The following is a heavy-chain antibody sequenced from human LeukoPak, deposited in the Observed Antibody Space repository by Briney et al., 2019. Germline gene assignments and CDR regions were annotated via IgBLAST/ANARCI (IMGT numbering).Heavy chain of an antibody. Sequence: ASVKVSSKVSGYTLTQLSMHWVRQAPGKGLEWMGGFDPEDGETIYAQKFQGRVTMTEDTSTDTAYMELSSLRSEDTAVYYCATQSDVLYAFDIWGQGTMVTVSS. CDR1: GYTLTQLS. CDR3: ATQSDVLYAFDI. CDR2: FDPEDGET. J-gene: IGHJ3*02. V-gene: IGHV1-24*01. D-gene: IGHD6-19*01.